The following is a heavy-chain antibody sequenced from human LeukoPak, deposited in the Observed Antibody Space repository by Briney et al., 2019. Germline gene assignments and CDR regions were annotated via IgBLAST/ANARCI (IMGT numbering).Heavy chain of an antibody. Sequence: ASVKVSCKASGYTFTSYGISWVRQAPGQGLEWMGWINPNSGVTNYAQKFQGRVTMTRDTSISAAYMELSSLRSDDTAVYYCARGGGGLAYWGQGTLVTVSS. J-gene: IGHJ4*02. CDR2: INPNSGVT. D-gene: IGHD3-16*01. CDR3: ARGGGGLAY. CDR1: GYTFTSYG. V-gene: IGHV1-2*02.